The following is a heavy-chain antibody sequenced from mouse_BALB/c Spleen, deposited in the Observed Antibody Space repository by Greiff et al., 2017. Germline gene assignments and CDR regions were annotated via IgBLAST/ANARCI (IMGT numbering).Heavy chain of an antibody. CDR1: GFTFSSYT. Sequence: EVNVVESGGGLVKPGGSLKLSCAASGFTFSSYTMSWVRQTPEKRLEWVATISSGGSYTYYPDSVKGRFTISRDNAKNTLYLQMSSLKSEDTAMYYCTRDQGTTVRPYYFDYWGQGTTLTVSS. J-gene: IGHJ2*01. CDR3: TRDQGTTVRPYYFDY. D-gene: IGHD1-1*01. CDR2: ISSGGSYT. V-gene: IGHV5-6-4*01.